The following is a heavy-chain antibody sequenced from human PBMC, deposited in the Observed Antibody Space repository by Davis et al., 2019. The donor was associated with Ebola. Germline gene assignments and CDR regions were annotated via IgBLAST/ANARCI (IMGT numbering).Heavy chain of an antibody. CDR2: TSASGGTT. CDR3: ARDRSGWDTLGYYYYYGMDV. V-gene: IGHV3-53*05. J-gene: IGHJ6*02. D-gene: IGHD6-19*01. Sequence: GESLKISCAASGFTVSSNYMSWVRQAPGKGLEWVSGTSASGGTTSYADSVKGRFTISRDNSKNTLYLQMNSLRAEDTAVYYCARDRSGWDTLGYYYYYGMDVWGQGTTVTVSS. CDR1: GFTVSSNY.